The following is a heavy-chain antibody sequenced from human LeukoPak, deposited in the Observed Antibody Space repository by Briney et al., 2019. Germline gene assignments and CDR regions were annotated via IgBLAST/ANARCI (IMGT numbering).Heavy chain of an antibody. J-gene: IGHJ2*01. CDR2: IYYSGST. D-gene: IGHD3-3*01. CDR3: ARVLRFLEWYFDL. CDR1: GGSISSSSYY. Sequence: SETLSLTCTVSGGSISSSSYYWGWIRQPPGKGLEWIGSIYYSGSTYYNPSLKSRLTISVDTSKNQFSLKLSSVTAADTAVYYCARVLRFLEWYFDLWGRGTLVTVSS. V-gene: IGHV4-39*07.